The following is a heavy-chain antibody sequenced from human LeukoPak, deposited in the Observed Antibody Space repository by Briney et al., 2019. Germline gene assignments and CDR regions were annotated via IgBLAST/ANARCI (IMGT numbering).Heavy chain of an antibody. CDR1: GFTVSSNY. CDR2: IYSGGST. V-gene: IGHV3-53*01. CDR3: ARDAYYGSGSYTDY. Sequence: GGSLRLSCAASGFTVSSNYMSWVRQAPGKGLEWVSVIYSGGSTYYADSVKGRFTISRDNSKNMLYLQMNSLRAEDTAVYYCARDAYYGSGSYTDYWGQGTLVTVSS. D-gene: IGHD3-10*01. J-gene: IGHJ4*02.